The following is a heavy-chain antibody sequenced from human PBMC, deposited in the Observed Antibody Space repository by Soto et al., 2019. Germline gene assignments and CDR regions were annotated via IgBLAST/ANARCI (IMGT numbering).Heavy chain of an antibody. J-gene: IGHJ4*02. CDR1: GKSLSGYY. V-gene: IGHV4-34*01. CDR2: INHSGNT. D-gene: IGHD1-26*01. CDR3: ARQHVRGRTIAGAAEF. Sequence: QVQLQQWGAGLLKPSETLSLTCAVYGKSLSGYYWSWIRQPPGKALEWIGEINHSGNTNYNPSLKSRVTLSVSPFKNPLLLNLSSVAAADTAMYYCARQHVRGRTIAGAAEFWGQGTLVTVSS.